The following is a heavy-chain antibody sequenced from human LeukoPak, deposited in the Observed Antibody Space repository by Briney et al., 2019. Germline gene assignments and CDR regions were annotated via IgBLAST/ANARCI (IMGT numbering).Heavy chain of an antibody. CDR1: GFDFSNYW. Sequence: GGSLRLSCAASGFDFSNYWMYWVRQAPGKGLEWVANIKQDGSEKYYVDSVRGRFTISRDNAKNSLSLQMNSLRAEDTAVYYCAKLTTSWGQGTLVTVSS. CDR3: AKLTTS. CDR2: IKQDGSEK. J-gene: IGHJ4*02. D-gene: IGHD4-11*01. V-gene: IGHV3-7*03.